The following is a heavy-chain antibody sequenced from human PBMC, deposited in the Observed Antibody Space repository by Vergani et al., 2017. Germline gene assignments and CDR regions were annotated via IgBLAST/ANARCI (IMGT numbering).Heavy chain of an antibody. CDR1: GFTFSSYG. Sequence: QVQLVESGGGVVQPGRSLRLFCAESGFTFSSYGMHWVRQAPGKGLEWVAVIWYDGSNKYYADSVKGRFTISRDNSKNTLYLQMKLLRAEDTAVYYFAKFRYDFWSGYSLSGYMDVWGKGTTVTVSS. J-gene: IGHJ6*03. CDR2: IWYDGSNK. CDR3: AKFRYDFWSGYSLSGYMDV. D-gene: IGHD3-3*01. V-gene: IGHV3-33*06.